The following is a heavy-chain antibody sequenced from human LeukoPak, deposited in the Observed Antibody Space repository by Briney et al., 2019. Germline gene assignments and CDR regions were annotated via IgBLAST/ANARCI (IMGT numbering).Heavy chain of an antibody. D-gene: IGHD3-3*01. Sequence: ASVKVSCKASGGTFSSYAISWVRQAPGQGLEWMGGIIPIFGTANYAQKSQGRVTITADESTSTAYMELSSLRSEDTAVYYCARREWLLNLFDYWGQGTLVTVSS. CDR3: ARREWLLNLFDY. J-gene: IGHJ4*02. CDR2: IIPIFGTA. V-gene: IGHV1-69*13. CDR1: GGTFSSYA.